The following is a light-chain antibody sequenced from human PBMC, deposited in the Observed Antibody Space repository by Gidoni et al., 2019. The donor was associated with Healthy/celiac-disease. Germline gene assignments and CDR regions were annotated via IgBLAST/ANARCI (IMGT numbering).Light chain of an antibody. CDR1: QSLLHSNVYNY. CDR2: LGS. Sequence: DIVMTQSPLSLPVTPGEPASISCRSSQSLLHSNVYNYLDSYRQKPGQSPQLLIYLGSNRASGVPDRFSGSGSGTDFTLKISRVEAEDVGVYYCMQALQTPLTFGGGTKVEIK. J-gene: IGKJ4*01. CDR3: MQALQTPLT. V-gene: IGKV2-28*01.